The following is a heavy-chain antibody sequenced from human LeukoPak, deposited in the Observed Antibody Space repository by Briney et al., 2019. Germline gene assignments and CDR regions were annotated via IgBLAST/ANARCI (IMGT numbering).Heavy chain of an antibody. CDR3: ARARGSYGYYFDN. CDR1: GFTFRSFW. V-gene: IGHV3-7*01. D-gene: IGHD1-26*01. CDR2: IKEDGSEK. Sequence: PGGSLRLSCAVSGFTFRSFWMSWVRQAPGKGLEWVANIKEDGSEKYYVDSVKGRFTISRDNAKNSQHLQMNSLRAEDTALYYCARARGSYGYYFDNWGQGTLVAVSS. J-gene: IGHJ4*02.